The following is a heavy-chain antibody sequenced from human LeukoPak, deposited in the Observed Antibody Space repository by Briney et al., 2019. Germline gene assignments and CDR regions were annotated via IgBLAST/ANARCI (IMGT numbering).Heavy chain of an antibody. CDR1: GFTFSSYG. CDR2: IWYDGSNK. V-gene: IGHV3-33*01. CDR3: ARGLAYYDFLTGPNRFDY. D-gene: IGHD3-9*01. Sequence: PGGSLRLSCAASGFTFSSYGMHWVRQAPGKGLEWVAVIWYDGSNKYYADSVKGRFTISRDNSKNTLYLQMNSLRAEDTAVYYCARGLAYYDFLTGPNRFDYWGQGPLVTVSS. J-gene: IGHJ4*02.